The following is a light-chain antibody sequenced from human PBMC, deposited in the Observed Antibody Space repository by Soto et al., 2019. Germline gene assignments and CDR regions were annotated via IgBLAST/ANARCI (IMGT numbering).Light chain of an antibody. J-gene: IGKJ2*01. V-gene: IGKV1-5*01. CDR1: QSISTW. CDR3: HQYYSYPFT. CDR2: DAS. Sequence: DIQMTQSPSTLSASVGDRVTITCRASQSISTWLVWYQQKPGKAPKVLIYDASSLQSGVPSRFSGHGSGTDFTLTISSLQPDDSAIYYCHQYYSYPFTFGQGTKLEI.